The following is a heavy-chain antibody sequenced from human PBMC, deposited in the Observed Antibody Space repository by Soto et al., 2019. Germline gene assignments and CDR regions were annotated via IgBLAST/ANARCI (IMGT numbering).Heavy chain of an antibody. CDR3: ARDEMVRGGYYYYYYMDV. J-gene: IGHJ6*03. CDR2: ISSSSSTI. Sequence: GGSLRLSCAASGFTFSSYSMNWVRQAPGKGLEWVSYISSSSSTIYYADSVKGRFTISRDNAKNSLYLQMNSLRAEDTAVYYCARDEMVRGGYYYYYYMDVWGKGTTVTVSS. CDR1: GFTFSSYS. V-gene: IGHV3-48*01. D-gene: IGHD3-10*01.